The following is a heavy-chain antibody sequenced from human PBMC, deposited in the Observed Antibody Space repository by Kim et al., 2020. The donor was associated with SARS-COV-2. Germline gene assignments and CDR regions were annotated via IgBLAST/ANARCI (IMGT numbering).Heavy chain of an antibody. CDR2: IYHSGST. CDR1: GYSISSGYY. D-gene: IGHD4-17*01. Sequence: SETLSLTCTVSGYSISSGYYWGWIRQPPGKGLEWIGSIYHSGSTYYNPSLKSRVTISVDTSKNQFSLKLSSVTAADTAVYYCARDRGPLRGASDAFDIWGQGTMVTVSS. V-gene: IGHV4-38-2*02. CDR3: ARDRGPLRGASDAFDI. J-gene: IGHJ3*02.